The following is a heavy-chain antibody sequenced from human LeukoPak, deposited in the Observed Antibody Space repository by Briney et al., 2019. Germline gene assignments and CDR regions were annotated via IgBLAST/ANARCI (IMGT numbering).Heavy chain of an antibody. V-gene: IGHV4-38-2*02. Sequence: PSETLSLTCTVSGYAISSGYYWGWIRQPPGKGLEWIGSIYHSGSTYYNPSLKSRVIISLDTSKNQFSLKLSSVTAADTAVYYCARGGGSFPFDYWGQGTLVTVSS. D-gene: IGHD1-26*01. CDR1: GYAISSGYY. J-gene: IGHJ4*02. CDR3: ARGGGSFPFDY. CDR2: IYHSGST.